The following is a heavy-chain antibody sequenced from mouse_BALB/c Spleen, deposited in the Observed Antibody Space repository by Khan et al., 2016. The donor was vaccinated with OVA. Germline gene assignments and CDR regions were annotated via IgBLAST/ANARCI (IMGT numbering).Heavy chain of an antibody. CDR1: GYTFTDYG. Sequence: QIQLVQSGPELKKPGETVRISCKASGYTFTDYGMNWVKQAPEKGLKWMGWINTYTEEPTYAVEFKGRFAFSLEPSASTAHLQINHLKYDYIATYFCARFRGNFLLDLWGQGTTLTVSS. D-gene: IGHD2-1*01. J-gene: IGHJ2*01. CDR2: INTYTEEP. V-gene: IGHV9-1*02. CDR3: ARFRGNFLLDL.